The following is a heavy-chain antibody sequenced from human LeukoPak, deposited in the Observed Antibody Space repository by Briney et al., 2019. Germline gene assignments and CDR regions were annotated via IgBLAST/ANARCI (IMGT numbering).Heavy chain of an antibody. CDR1: GYTFTGYY. V-gene: IGHV1-2*06. CDR3: RVTMVRGVYYYFDY. D-gene: IGHD3-10*01. J-gene: IGHJ4*02. CDR2: INPNSGGT. Sequence: ASVTVSCTASGYTFTGYYMHWVRQAPGQGLEWMGRINPNSGGTNYAQKFQGRVTMTRDTSISTAYMELSRLRSDDTAVYYCRVTMVRGVYYYFDYWGQGTLVTVSS.